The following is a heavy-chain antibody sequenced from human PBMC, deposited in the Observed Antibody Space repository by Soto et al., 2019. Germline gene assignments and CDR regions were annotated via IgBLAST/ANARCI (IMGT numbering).Heavy chain of an antibody. CDR1: GGSISSYY. CDR3: AREDKYCSGGSCYHSSSLVIDY. J-gene: IGHJ4*02. D-gene: IGHD2-15*01. V-gene: IGHV4-4*07. Sequence: SETLSLTCTVSGGSISSYYWSWIRQPAGKGLEWIGRIYTSGSTNYNPSLKSRVTMSVDTSKNQFSLKLSSVTAADTAVYYCAREDKYCSGGSCYHSSSLVIDYWGQGTLVTVSS. CDR2: IYTSGST.